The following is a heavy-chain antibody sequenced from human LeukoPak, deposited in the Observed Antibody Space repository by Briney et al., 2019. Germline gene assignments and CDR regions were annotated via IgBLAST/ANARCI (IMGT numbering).Heavy chain of an antibody. V-gene: IGHV3-7*03. D-gene: IGHD3-22*01. CDR1: GFTFSNYA. Sequence: GRSLRLSCAASGFTFSNYAMHWVRQAPGKGLEWVANIMQDGSRKNYVDSVKGRFTISRDNAKNSLYLQMNSLRAEDTAVYYCATPLDYYDSSGYHQGGDWGQGTPVTVSS. J-gene: IGHJ4*02. CDR2: IMQDGSRK. CDR3: ATPLDYYDSSGYHQGGD.